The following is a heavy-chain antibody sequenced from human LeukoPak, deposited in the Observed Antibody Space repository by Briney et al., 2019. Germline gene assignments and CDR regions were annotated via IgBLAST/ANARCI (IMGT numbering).Heavy chain of an antibody. V-gene: IGHV4-34*01. D-gene: IGHD1-1*01. CDR3: ANPTASGY. CDR2: INHSGST. Sequence: SETLSLTCAVYGGSFSGYYWSWIRRPPGKGLEWIGEINHSGSTNYNPSLKSRVTISVDTSKNQFSLKLSSVTAADTAVYYCANPTASGYWGQGTLVTVSS. CDR1: GGSFSGYY. J-gene: IGHJ4*02.